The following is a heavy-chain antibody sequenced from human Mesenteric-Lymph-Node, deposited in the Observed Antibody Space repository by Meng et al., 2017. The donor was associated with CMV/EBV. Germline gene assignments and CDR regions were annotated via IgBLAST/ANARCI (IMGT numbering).Heavy chain of an antibody. D-gene: IGHD2-2*01. V-gene: IGHV4-34*01. CDR2: INHSGST. CDR3: ARGPPLSSDVPAPTPFY. Sequence: GSLSLTCTVSGGSISSYYWSWIRQPPGKGLEWIGEINHSGSTNYNPSLKSRVTISVDTSKNQFSLKLSSVTAADTAVYYCARGPPLSSDVPAPTPFYWGQGTLVTVSS. J-gene: IGHJ4*02. CDR1: GGSISSYY.